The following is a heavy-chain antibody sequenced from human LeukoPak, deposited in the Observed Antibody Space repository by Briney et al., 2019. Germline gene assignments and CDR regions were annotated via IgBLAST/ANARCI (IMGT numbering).Heavy chain of an antibody. V-gene: IGHV4-34*01. CDR3: ARLRYSYGPFDY. D-gene: IGHD5-18*01. CDR1: GGSFSGYY. J-gene: IGHJ4*02. Sequence: TSETLSLTCAVYGGSFSGYYWSWIRQPPGKGLEWIGEINHSGSTNYNPSLKSRVTISVDTSKNQFSLKLSSVTAADTAVYYCARLRYSYGPFDYWGQGTLVTVSS. CDR2: INHSGST.